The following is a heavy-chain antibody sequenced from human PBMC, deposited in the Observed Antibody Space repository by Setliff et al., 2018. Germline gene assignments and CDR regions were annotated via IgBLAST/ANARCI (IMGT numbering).Heavy chain of an antibody. V-gene: IGHV4-59*08. D-gene: IGHD3-22*01. CDR1: GGSISPYY. CDR3: ARQDRFYDRSVFVEYFQH. CDR2: IFYSGSA. J-gene: IGHJ6*04. Sequence: PSETLSLTCSVSGGSISPYYWIWIRQSPGKGLEWIGYIFYSGSARYNPSLESRVTMSVDTSKNQISLRPTSVTAADTAVYYCARQDRFYDRSVFVEYFQHWGKGTTVTVSS.